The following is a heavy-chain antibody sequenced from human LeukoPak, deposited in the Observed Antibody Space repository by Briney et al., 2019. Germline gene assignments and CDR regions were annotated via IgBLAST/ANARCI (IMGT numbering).Heavy chain of an antibody. V-gene: IGHV3-30*14. CDR3: AREVTY. CDR1: GFTFSSYA. CDR2: ISYDGSNK. Sequence: TGGSLRLSCAASGFTFSSYAMHWVRQAPGKGLEWVAVISYDGSNKYFADSVKGRFTISRDNSKNMLFLQMNNLRVEDSAVYYCAREVTYWGQGTLVTVSS. J-gene: IGHJ4*02.